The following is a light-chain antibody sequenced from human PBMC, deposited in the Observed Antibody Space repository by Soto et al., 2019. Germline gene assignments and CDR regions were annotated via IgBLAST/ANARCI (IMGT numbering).Light chain of an antibody. Sequence: DVRVKNSPSVLSAYVGDRVTITCRASQAISNYLNWYQQKPGKAPNLLIFGAKTLQSGVPSRFSGSGYGTDFTLTITTLQPEDVGIYYCQQCHATPLTFCQVRRLEIK. J-gene: IGKJ5*01. CDR2: GAK. V-gene: IGKV1-39*01. CDR3: QQCHATPLT. CDR1: QAISNY.